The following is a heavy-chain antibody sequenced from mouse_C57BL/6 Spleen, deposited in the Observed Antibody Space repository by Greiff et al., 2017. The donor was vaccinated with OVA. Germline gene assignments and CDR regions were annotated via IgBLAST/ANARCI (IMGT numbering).Heavy chain of an antibody. CDR1: GYTFTSYW. J-gene: IGHJ4*01. V-gene: IGHV1-69*01. CDR2: IDPSDSYT. D-gene: IGHD1-1*01. CDR3: ARREGGSYAMDY. Sequence: VQLQQSGAELVMPGASVKLSCKASGYTFTSYWMHWVKQRPGQGLEWIGEIDPSDSYTNYNQKFKGKSTLTVDKSSSTAYMQLSSLTSEDSAVYYCARREGGSYAMDYWGQGTSVTVSS.